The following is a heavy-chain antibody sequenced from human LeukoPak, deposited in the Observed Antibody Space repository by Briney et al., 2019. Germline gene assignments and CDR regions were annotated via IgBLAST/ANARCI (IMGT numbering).Heavy chain of an antibody. CDR1: GFTFNSYS. D-gene: IGHD6-19*01. CDR2: ISGSGGST. J-gene: IGHJ4*02. CDR3: AKDQRYSSVSYFDY. V-gene: IGHV3-23*01. Sequence: PGGSLRLSCAASGFTFNSYSMSWVRQAPGKGLDWVPAISGSGGSTYYPDSVKGRFTISRDNSKNILYLQMNSLRAEDTAVYYCAKDQRYSSVSYFDYWGQGTLVTVSS.